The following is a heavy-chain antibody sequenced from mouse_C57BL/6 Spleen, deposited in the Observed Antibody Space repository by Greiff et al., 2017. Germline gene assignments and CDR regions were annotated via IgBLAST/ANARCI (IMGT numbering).Heavy chain of an antibody. D-gene: IGHD1-1*01. CDR1: GFTFSSYG. Sequence: EVQVVESGGDLVKPGGSLKLSCAASGFTFSSYGMSWVRQTPDKRLEWVATISSGGSYTYYPDSVKGRFTISRDNAKNTLYLQMSSLKSEDTAMYYCARHKDYGGYFDYWGQGTTLTVSS. V-gene: IGHV5-6*01. J-gene: IGHJ2*01. CDR2: ISSGGSYT. CDR3: ARHKDYGGYFDY.